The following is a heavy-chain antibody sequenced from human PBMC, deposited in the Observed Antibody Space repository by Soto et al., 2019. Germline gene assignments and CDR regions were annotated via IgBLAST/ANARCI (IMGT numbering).Heavy chain of an antibody. D-gene: IGHD3-10*01. CDR1: GGSISSDY. V-gene: IGHV4-59*01. J-gene: IGHJ5*02. Sequence: SETLSLTCTVSGGSISSDYWSWIRQPPGKGLEWIGFIYYSGTTNYNPSLKSRVTISLDTSKNQLSLQLTSVTAADTAIYYCATGGASSKWLDPWGQGTLVTVSS. CDR3: ATGGASSKWLDP. CDR2: IYYSGTT.